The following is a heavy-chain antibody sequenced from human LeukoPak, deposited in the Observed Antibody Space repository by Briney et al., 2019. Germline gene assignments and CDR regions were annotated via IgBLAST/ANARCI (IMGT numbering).Heavy chain of an antibody. CDR1: GFTFSSYG. D-gene: IGHD3-22*01. CDR3: ARDIKDTGYYYDSSGFDY. Sequence: GGSLRLSCAASGFTFSSYGMHWVRQAPGKGLEWVAVISYDGSNKYYADSVKGRFTISRDNSKNTLYLQMNSLRAEDTAVYYCARDIKDTGYYYDSSGFDYWGQGTLVTVSS. J-gene: IGHJ4*02. CDR2: ISYDGSNK. V-gene: IGHV3-30*03.